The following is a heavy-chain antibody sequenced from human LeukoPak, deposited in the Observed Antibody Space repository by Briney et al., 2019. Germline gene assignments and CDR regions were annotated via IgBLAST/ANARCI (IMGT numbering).Heavy chain of an antibody. CDR3: AKDRDYGGNSGTFDY. Sequence: GGSLRLSCAASGFTFSSYGMSWVRQAPGKGLERVSAISGSGGSTYYADSVKGRFTISRDNSKNTLYLQMNSLRAEDTAVYYCAKDRDYGGNSGTFDYWGQGTLVTVSS. D-gene: IGHD4-23*01. CDR1: GFTFSSYG. V-gene: IGHV3-23*01. CDR2: ISGSGGST. J-gene: IGHJ4*02.